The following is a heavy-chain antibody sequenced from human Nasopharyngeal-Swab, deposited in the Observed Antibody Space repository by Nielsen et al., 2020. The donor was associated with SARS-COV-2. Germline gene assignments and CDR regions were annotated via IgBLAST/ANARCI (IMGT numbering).Heavy chain of an antibody. CDR1: GFTFSSYG. CDR2: ISYDGSNK. D-gene: IGHD5-18*01. J-gene: IGHJ4*02. Sequence: GESLKISCAASGFTFSSYGMHWVRQAPGKGPEWVAVISYDGSNKYYADSVKGRFTISRDNSKNTLYLQMNSLRAEDTAVYYCASNRGGYSYGHDFDYWGQGTLVTVTS. CDR3: ASNRGGYSYGHDFDY. V-gene: IGHV3-30*03.